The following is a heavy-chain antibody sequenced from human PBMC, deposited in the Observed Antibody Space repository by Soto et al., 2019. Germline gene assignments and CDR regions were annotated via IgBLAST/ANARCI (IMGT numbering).Heavy chain of an antibody. CDR2: VSSTGST. Sequence: SRISKNPRKGLEWIVSVSSTGSTVYNPSLTSRVTVSLDTSKNQFSLSLRSVTAADTAVYFCVRRGRTSNGDWFDLWGQGILVTVSS. D-gene: IGHD3-3*02. J-gene: IGHJ5*02. CDR3: VRRGRTSNGDWFDL. V-gene: IGHV4-61*06.